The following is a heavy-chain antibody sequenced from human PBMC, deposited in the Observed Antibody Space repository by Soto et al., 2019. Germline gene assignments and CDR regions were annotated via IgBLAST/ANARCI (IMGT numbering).Heavy chain of an antibody. V-gene: IGHV1-69*12. CDR3: LRPVPAAGYYYGIDV. CDR2: IIPTFGTA. J-gene: IGHJ6*02. D-gene: IGHD6-25*01. CDR1: GGTFSSYA. Sequence: QVQLVQSGAEVKKPGSSVKVSCKASGGTFSSYAISWVRQAPGQGLEWLGGIIPTFGTANYAQKFQGRVTITADEGTSTAYMELSGLRPADTAVYYCLRPVPAAGYYYGIDVWRQGTTVTVSS.